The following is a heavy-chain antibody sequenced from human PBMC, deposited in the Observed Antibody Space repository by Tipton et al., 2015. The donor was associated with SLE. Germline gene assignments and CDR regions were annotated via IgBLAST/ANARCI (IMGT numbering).Heavy chain of an antibody. CDR1: GFTFSSYG. Sequence: SLRLSCAASGFTFSSYGMHWVRQAPGKGLEWVAVISYDGSNKYYADSVKGRFTISRDNSKNTLYLQMNSLRAEDTAVYYCAIREAPFDYWCQGTLVTVSS. CDR3: AIREAPFDY. D-gene: IGHD3-10*01. V-gene: IGHV3-30*03. J-gene: IGHJ4*02. CDR2: ISYDGSNK.